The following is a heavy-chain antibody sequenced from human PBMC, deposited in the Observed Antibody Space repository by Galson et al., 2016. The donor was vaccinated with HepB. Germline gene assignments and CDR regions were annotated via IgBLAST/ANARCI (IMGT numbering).Heavy chain of an antibody. J-gene: IGHJ4*02. V-gene: IGHV4-31*03. CDR1: GGSISSGGYY. D-gene: IGHD3-10*01. Sequence: LSLTCSVSGGSISSGGYYWSWIRQHPGKGLEWIGYIFYSGSSYYNPSPKSRVTISVDTSKNQFSLKLSSVTAADTAVYHCTSGLVRGVISFWGQGFLVTVSS. CDR3: TSGLVRGVISF. CDR2: IFYSGSS.